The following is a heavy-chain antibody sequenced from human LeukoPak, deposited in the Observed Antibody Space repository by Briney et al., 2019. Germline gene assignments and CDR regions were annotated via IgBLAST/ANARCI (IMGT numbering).Heavy chain of an antibody. Sequence: PSETLSLTCTVSGGSLTSYYWNWVRQPPGKSLELIGYIYYTGSTNYNPSLKSRVTISVHTPKNQFSLKLSSVTAADTAVYYCARMSFYGSGTYSPLDYWGQGTLVAVSS. D-gene: IGHD3-10*01. CDR3: ARMSFYGSGTYSPLDY. J-gene: IGHJ4*02. CDR2: IYYTGST. CDR1: GGSLTSYY. V-gene: IGHV4-59*01.